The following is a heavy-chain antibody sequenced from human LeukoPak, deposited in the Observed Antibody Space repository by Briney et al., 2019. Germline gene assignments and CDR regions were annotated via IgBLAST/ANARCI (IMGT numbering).Heavy chain of an antibody. CDR2: IKQDGSEK. CDR3: ARSYSYYRSGYYPTPDY. J-gene: IGHJ4*02. CDR1: GFTFSNYW. V-gene: IGHV3-7*01. D-gene: IGHD3-22*01. Sequence: GGSLRLSCAASGFTFSNYWMSWVRQAPGKGLEWVANIKQDGSEKYYVDSVKGRFTISRDNAKNSLYLQMNSLGAEDTATYYCARSYSYYRSGYYPTPDYWGQGTLVTVSS.